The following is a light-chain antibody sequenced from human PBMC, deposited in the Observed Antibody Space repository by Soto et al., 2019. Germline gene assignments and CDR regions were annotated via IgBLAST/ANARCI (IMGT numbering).Light chain of an antibody. V-gene: IGKV1-39*01. CDR2: ASS. Sequence: DIQMTQSPSSLSASVGDRVTITCRASQTVTTYLNWYQQKPGEAPKLLIYASSTLHTVVPSRFSGCGSGTDFTLTITGLQPEDFATYFCQQSYSTSFTFGPGTSVDIK. CDR1: QTVTTY. J-gene: IGKJ3*01. CDR3: QQSYSTSFT.